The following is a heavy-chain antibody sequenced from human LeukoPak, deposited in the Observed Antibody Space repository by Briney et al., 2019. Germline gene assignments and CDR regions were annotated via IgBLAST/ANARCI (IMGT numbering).Heavy chain of an antibody. D-gene: IGHD3-10*01. CDR1: GFPFKGYW. CDR2: IKPDGSET. V-gene: IGHV3-7*01. Sequence: GGSLRLSCVASGFPFKGYWMTWVRQSPGKGLDWVANIKPDGSETNYLDSVKGRFTISRDNARDSLFLEMNNLRVVDTAVYYCARDGGELWPLDEWGQGILVTVSS. CDR3: ARDGGELWPLDE. J-gene: IGHJ4*02.